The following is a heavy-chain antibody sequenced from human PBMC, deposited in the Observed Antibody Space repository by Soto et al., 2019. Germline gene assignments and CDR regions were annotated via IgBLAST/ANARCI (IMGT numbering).Heavy chain of an antibody. CDR3: AKSDSPTGDRVHYYYYMDV. CDR2: ISGSGGST. V-gene: IGHV3-23*01. CDR1: GFTFSSYA. D-gene: IGHD7-27*01. Sequence: GGSLRLSCAASGFTFSSYAMSWVRQAPGKGLEWVSAISGSGGSTYYADSVKGRFTISRDNSKNTLYLQMNSLRAEDAAVYYCAKSDSPTGDRVHYYYYMDVWGKGTTVTVSS. J-gene: IGHJ6*03.